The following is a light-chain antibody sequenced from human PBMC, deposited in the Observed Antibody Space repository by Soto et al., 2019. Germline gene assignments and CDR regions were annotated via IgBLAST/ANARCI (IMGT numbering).Light chain of an antibody. Sequence: QSALTQPASVFGSPGQSITFSGTGTSSDVGGYKYVSWYQQYPGKAPKLMIYEVSNRPSGVSNRFSGSKSGNTASLTISGLQAEDEADYYCSSYTSSRTAVFGGGTKLTVL. CDR3: SSYTSSRTAV. CDR1: SSDVGGYKY. V-gene: IGLV2-14*01. CDR2: EVS. J-gene: IGLJ2*01.